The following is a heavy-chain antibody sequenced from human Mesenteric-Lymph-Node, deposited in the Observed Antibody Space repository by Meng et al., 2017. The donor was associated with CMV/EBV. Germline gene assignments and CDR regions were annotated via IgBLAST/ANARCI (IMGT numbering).Heavy chain of an antibody. V-gene: IGHV4-34*01. CDR3: ARHQRWLKSEGGFNY. D-gene: IGHD4-23*01. CDR1: GGSFSGYY. Sequence: APLQQWGAGLLKPSETLSLTCAVYGGSFSGYYWSWIRQPPGKGLEWIGEINHSGSTNYNPSLKSRVTISVDTSKNQFSLKLSSVTAADTAVYYCARHQRWLKSEGGFNYWGQGTLVTVSS. CDR2: INHSGST. J-gene: IGHJ4*02.